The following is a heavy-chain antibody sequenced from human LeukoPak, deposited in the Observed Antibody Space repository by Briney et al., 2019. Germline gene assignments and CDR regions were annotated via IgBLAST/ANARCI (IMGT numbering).Heavy chain of an antibody. CDR1: GGSISSYY. CDR3: ARHGDYGDYFDY. D-gene: IGHD4-17*01. J-gene: IGHJ4*02. CDR2: IYYSGST. V-gene: IGHV4-59*08. Sequence: SETLSLTCTVSGGSISSYYWSWIRQPPGKGLEWIGYIYYSGSTNYNPSLKSRVTISVDTSKNQFSLKLSSVTAADTAVCYCARHGDYGDYFDYWGQGTLVTVSS.